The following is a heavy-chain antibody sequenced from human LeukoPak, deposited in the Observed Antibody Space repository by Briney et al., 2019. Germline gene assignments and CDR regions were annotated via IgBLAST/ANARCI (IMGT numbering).Heavy chain of an antibody. Sequence: GGSLRLSCAASGFTFSSYWMHWVRQVPGKGLVWVSRINSEGSSTSYADSVKGRFTISRDNAKNSLYLQMNSLRAEDTALYYCARALFLGDWFDPWGQGTLVTVSS. D-gene: IGHD3-16*01. CDR3: ARALFLGDWFDP. CDR1: GFTFSSYW. J-gene: IGHJ5*02. CDR2: INSEGSST. V-gene: IGHV3-74*01.